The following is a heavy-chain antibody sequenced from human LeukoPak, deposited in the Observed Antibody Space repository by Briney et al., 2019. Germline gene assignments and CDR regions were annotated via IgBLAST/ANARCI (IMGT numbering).Heavy chain of an antibody. J-gene: IGHJ4*02. Sequence: QSGGSLRLSCAASGFRFSNHWMTWVRQAPGKGLEWVANIKQDGSETYYMDYVKGRFTISRDNAKNSLHLQMDSLRAEDTAVYYCARDQSIHPYPEVILDFWGQGALVTVSS. D-gene: IGHD3-10*01. CDR3: ARDQSIHPYPEVILDF. CDR2: IKQDGSET. V-gene: IGHV3-7*01. CDR1: GFRFSNHW.